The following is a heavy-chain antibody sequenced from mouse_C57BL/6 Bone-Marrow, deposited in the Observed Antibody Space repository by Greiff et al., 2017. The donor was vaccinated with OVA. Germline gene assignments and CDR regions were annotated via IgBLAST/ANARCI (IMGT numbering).Heavy chain of an antibody. J-gene: IGHJ2*01. CDR1: GYTFTSYW. CDR3: ARDWGPLFDY. CDR2: IDPSDSYT. V-gene: IGHV1-59*01. D-gene: IGHD4-1*01. Sequence: VQLQQPGAELVRPGTSVKLSCKASGYTFTSYWMHWVKQRPGQGLEWIGVIDPSDSYTNYNQKFKGKDTLTVDTSSSTAYMQLSSLTSEDAAVYYCARDWGPLFDYWGQGTTLTVSS.